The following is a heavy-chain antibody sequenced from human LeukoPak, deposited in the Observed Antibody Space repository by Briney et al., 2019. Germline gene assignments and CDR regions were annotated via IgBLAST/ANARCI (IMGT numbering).Heavy chain of an antibody. CDR1: GGSFSGYY. CDR3: ARHGPRAGPTSAFDI. J-gene: IGHJ3*02. Sequence: PSETLSLTCAVYGGSFSGYYWSWIRQPPGKGLEWIGEINHSGSTNYNPSLKSRVTISVDTSKNQFSLKLSSVTAADTAVYYCARHGPRAGPTSAFDIWGQGTMVTVSS. CDR2: INHSGST. D-gene: IGHD1-26*01. V-gene: IGHV4-34*01.